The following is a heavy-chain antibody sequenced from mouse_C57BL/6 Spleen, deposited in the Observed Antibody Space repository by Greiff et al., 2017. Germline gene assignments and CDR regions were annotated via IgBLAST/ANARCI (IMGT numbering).Heavy chain of an antibody. CDR2: IDPSDSET. J-gene: IGHJ2*01. Sequence: QVPLQLSGAELVRPGSSVKLSCKASGYTFTSYWMHWVQQRPIQGLEWIGNIDPSDSETHYNQKFKDKATLTVDKSSSTAYMQLSSLTSEDSAVYYCAREGLSVAPFDYWGQGTTLTVSS. V-gene: IGHV1-52*01. CDR1: GYTFTSYW. CDR3: AREGLSVAPFDY. D-gene: IGHD1-1*01.